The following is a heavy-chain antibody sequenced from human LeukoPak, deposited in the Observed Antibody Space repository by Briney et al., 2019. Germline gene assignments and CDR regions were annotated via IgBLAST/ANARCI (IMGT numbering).Heavy chain of an antibody. J-gene: IGHJ4*02. Sequence: GGSLRLSCAASGFTFSSYSMIWVRQAPGKGLEWVSSISSSSSYIYYADSVKGRFTISRDNAKNSLYLQMNSLRAEDTAVFYCARGGGEVDYWGQGTLVTVSS. CDR1: GFTFSSYS. CDR2: ISSSSSYI. CDR3: ARGGGEVDY. D-gene: IGHD3-16*01. V-gene: IGHV3-21*01.